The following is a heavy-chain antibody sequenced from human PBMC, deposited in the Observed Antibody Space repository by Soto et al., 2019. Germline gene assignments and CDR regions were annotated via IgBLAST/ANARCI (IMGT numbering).Heavy chain of an antibody. D-gene: IGHD4-17*01. CDR3: AIAPPETTVVTYSDY. CDR1: GGSISSYY. CDR2: IYYSGST. Sequence: PSETLSLTCTVSGGSISSYYWSWIRQPPGKTLEWIGYIYYSGSTNYNPSLKSRVTISVDTSRKRFSLKLSSVTAADTAVYYFAIAPPETTVVTYSDYLRQGTLVSVPS. V-gene: IGHV4-59*03. J-gene: IGHJ4*02.